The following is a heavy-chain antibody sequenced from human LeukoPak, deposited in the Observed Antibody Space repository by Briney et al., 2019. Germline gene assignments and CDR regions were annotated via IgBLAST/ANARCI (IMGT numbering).Heavy chain of an antibody. Sequence: GGSLRLSCAASGFIFSSYTMNWIRQAPGKGLEWVANIKQDGSEKYYVDSVKGRFTISRDNAKNSLYLQMNSLRAEDTAVYYCARDGADDTALTYYYYGMDVWGQGTTVTVSS. J-gene: IGHJ6*02. CDR1: GFIFSSYT. V-gene: IGHV3-7*01. CDR2: IKQDGSEK. CDR3: ARDGADDTALTYYYYGMDV. D-gene: IGHD5-18*01.